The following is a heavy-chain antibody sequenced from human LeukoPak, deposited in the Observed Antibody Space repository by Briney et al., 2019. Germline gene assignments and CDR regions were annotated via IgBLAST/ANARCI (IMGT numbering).Heavy chain of an antibody. Sequence: GGSLRLSCAASGFTFSSYSMNWVRQAPGKGLEWVPAISGSGGSTYYADSVKGRFTISRDNSKNTLYLQMNSLRAEDTAVYYCAKADCGGDCYSSFDYWGQGTLVTVSS. CDR2: ISGSGGST. CDR1: GFTFSSYS. J-gene: IGHJ4*02. D-gene: IGHD2-21*02. V-gene: IGHV3-23*01. CDR3: AKADCGGDCYSSFDY.